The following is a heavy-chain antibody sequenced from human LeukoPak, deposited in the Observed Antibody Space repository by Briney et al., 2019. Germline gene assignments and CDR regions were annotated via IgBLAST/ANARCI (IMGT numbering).Heavy chain of an antibody. J-gene: IGHJ4*02. Sequence: GASVKVSCKASGYTFTSYGISWVRQAPGQGLEWMGWISAYNGNTNYAQKLQGRVTMTTDTSTSTAYMELRSLRSDDTAVYYCARDELVFWLGTAMSFLFDYWGQGTLVTVSS. CDR1: GYTFTSYG. CDR2: ISAYNGNT. CDR3: ARDELVFWLGTAMSFLFDY. V-gene: IGHV1-18*01. D-gene: IGHD5-18*01.